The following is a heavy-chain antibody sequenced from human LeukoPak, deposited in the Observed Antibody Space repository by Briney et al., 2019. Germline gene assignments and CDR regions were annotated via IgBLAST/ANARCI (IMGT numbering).Heavy chain of an antibody. CDR3: ARYIAVAGQGDWFDP. Sequence: ASVTVSFKASGYTFTIYAMHWVRQAPGQRLEWMGWINADNGNTKYSQKFQGRVTITRDTSASTAYMELSSLRSEDTAVYYCARYIAVAGQGDWFDPWGQGTLVTVSS. D-gene: IGHD6-19*01. CDR2: INADNGNT. CDR1: GYTFTIYA. V-gene: IGHV1-3*01. J-gene: IGHJ5*02.